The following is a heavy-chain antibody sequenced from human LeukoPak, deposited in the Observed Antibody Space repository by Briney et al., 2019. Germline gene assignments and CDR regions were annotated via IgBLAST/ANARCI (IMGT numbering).Heavy chain of an antibody. J-gene: IGHJ4*02. Sequence: PSETLSLTCTVSGDSISSYYWSWIRQPPGKGLEWIGYNYTSGGTNYIPSLKGRVTISIDTSKNQFSLKLSSVTAADSAVYYCARLTRLSTSPDRYYLDYWGQGTLVTVSS. V-gene: IGHV4-4*09. CDR1: GDSISSYY. D-gene: IGHD6-6*01. CDR2: NYTSGGT. CDR3: ARLTRLSTSPDRYYLDY.